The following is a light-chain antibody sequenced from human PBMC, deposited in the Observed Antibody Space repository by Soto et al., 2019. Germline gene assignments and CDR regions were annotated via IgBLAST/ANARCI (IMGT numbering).Light chain of an antibody. J-gene: IGKJ4*01. Sequence: ETVMTQSPATLSVSPGERATLSCRASQSVSYNLAWYQQKPGQAPRLLIYAASSRATDVPARFSGSGSGTRFTLTISSLQSEDIAVYYCQQYNQWPPLTFGGGTRWIS. CDR1: QSVSYN. CDR2: AAS. CDR3: QQYNQWPPLT. V-gene: IGKV3D-15*01.